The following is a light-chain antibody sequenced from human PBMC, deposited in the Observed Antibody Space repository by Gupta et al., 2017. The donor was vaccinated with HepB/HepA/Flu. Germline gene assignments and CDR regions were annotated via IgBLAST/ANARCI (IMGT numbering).Light chain of an antibody. CDR2: GAS. CDR1: QSVSSN. J-gene: IGKJ4*01. Sequence: EILMTRSPATLSVSPGERATLSCRVSQSVSSNLVWYQQKPRQAPRLLIYGASTRDTGITARLCGSGYGKEFPITISSRQSEDFAVYYCQLHNNWPPPTFGGGTKVGIK. V-gene: IGKV3-15*01. CDR3: QLHNNWPPPT.